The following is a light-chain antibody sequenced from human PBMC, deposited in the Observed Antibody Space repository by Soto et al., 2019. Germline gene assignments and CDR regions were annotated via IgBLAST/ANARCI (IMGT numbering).Light chain of an antibody. Sequence: QSALTQPASVSGSPGQSITISCTGTSSDVGGYNYVSWYQQHPGKAPKLMIYDVSNRPSGVSNRFSGSKSGNTASLTISGLQDEEEADYYCSSYTSSSTLVVFGGGTKVTVL. J-gene: IGLJ2*01. CDR1: SSDVGGYNY. V-gene: IGLV2-14*01. CDR3: SSYTSSSTLVV. CDR2: DVS.